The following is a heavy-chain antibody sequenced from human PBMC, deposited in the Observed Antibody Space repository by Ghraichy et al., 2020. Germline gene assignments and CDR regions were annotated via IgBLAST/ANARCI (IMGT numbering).Heavy chain of an antibody. V-gene: IGHV1-69*13. CDR1: GGTFSSYA. CDR2: IIPIFGTA. Sequence: SVKVSCKASGGTFSSYAISWVRQAPGQGLEWMGGIIPIFGTANYAQKFQGRVTITADESTSTAYMELSSLRSEDTAVYYCARWVVAPAAIDYYYGMDVWGQGTTVTVSS. D-gene: IGHD2-2*01. CDR3: ARWVVAPAAIDYYYGMDV. J-gene: IGHJ6*02.